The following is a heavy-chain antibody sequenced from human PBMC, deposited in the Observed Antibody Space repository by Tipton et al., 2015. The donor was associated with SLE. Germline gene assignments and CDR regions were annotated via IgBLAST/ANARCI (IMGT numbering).Heavy chain of an antibody. V-gene: IGHV4-39*07. CDR2: IYYSGST. Sequence: TLSLTCTVSGGSISSSSYYWGWIRQPPGKGLEWIGSIYYSGSTYYNPSLKSRVTISVETSKNQFSLKLSSVTAADTAVYYCARDTEILWFGDLPGAFDIWGQGTMVTVSS. CDR1: GGSISSSSYY. J-gene: IGHJ3*02. CDR3: ARDTEILWFGDLPGAFDI. D-gene: IGHD3-10*01.